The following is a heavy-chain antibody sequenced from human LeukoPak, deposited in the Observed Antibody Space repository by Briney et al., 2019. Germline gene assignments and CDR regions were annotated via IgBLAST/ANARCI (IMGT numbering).Heavy chain of an antibody. D-gene: IGHD3-22*01. CDR1: GFTFSSYS. J-gene: IGHJ3*02. CDR2: ISSSSSTI. Sequence: GGSLRLSCAASGFTFSSYSMNWVRQAPGKGLEWVSYISSSSSTIYYADSVKGRFTISRDNAKNSLYLQMNSLRAEDTAVYYCARDRPYHYDSSGYYYGDAFDIWGQGTMVTVSS. V-gene: IGHV3-48*01. CDR3: ARDRPYHYDSSGYYYGDAFDI.